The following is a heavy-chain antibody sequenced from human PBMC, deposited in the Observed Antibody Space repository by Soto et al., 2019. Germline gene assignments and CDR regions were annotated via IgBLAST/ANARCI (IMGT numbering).Heavy chain of an antibody. D-gene: IGHD3-9*01. CDR2: IFHTGTT. Sequence: KPSETLSLTCTVSGGSISRSDYFWTWIRQPPEKGLEWKGYIFHTGTTYSNPSLKSRLIISIDRSKNQFYLRLTSVTAADSAVYYRAREPCLTKARNDDWGQGALVTVSS. CDR1: GGSISRSDYF. V-gene: IGHV4-30-4*01. J-gene: IGHJ4*02. CDR3: AREPCLTKARNDD.